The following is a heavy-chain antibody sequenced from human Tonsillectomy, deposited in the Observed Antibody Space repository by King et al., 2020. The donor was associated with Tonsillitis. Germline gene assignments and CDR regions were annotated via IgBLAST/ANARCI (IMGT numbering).Heavy chain of an antibody. CDR2: TYYRSKWYN. CDR1: GDSVSSNSAA. CDR3: ARDRGYCSGGSCYYYGMDV. J-gene: IGHJ6*02. Sequence: HVQLQQSGPGLVKPSQTLSLTCAISGDSVSSNSAAWNWIRQSPSRGLEWLGRTYYRSKWYNDYAVSVRSRITINPDTSKNQFSLQLNSVTPEDTAVYYCARDRGYCSGGSCYYYGMDVWGQGTTVTVSS. V-gene: IGHV6-1*01. D-gene: IGHD2-15*01.